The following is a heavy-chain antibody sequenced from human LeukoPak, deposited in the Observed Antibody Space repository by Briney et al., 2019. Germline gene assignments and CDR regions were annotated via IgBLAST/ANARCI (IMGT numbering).Heavy chain of an antibody. V-gene: IGHV4-4*02. D-gene: IGHD3-22*01. Sequence: SETLSLTCAVSGGSISSSNWWSGVRQPPGKGLEWIGEIYHSGSTNYNPSLKSRVTISVDKSKNQFSLKLSSVTAADTAVYYCARLWSYYDSSGYYRFDYWGQGTLVTVSS. CDR1: GGSISSSNW. CDR3: ARLWSYYDSSGYYRFDY. J-gene: IGHJ4*02. CDR2: IYHSGST.